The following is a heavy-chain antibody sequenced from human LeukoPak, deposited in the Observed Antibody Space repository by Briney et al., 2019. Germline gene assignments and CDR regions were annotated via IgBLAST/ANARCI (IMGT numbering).Heavy chain of an antibody. CDR1: GFTFSSYS. CDR3: AIVVVTAIPTSYDS. Sequence: GGSLRLSCAASGFTFSSYSMSWVRQAPGKGLEWVSAISGSGGSTYYADSVKGRFAISRDNSKNTLNLQMNSLRAEDTAVYYCAIVVVTAIPTSYDSWGQGTLVTVSS. J-gene: IGHJ4*02. V-gene: IGHV3-23*01. D-gene: IGHD2-21*02. CDR2: ISGSGGST.